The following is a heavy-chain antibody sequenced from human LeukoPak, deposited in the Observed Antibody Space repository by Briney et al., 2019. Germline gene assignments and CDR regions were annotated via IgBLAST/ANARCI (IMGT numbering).Heavy chain of an antibody. D-gene: IGHD1-14*01. CDR2: IIPIFGTA. V-gene: IGHV1-69*13. CDR3: ACPEVYYYYGMDV. J-gene: IGHJ6*02. Sequence: ASVEVSCKASGGTFSSYAISWVRQAPGQGLEWMGGIIPIFGTANYAQKFQGRVTITADESTSTAYMELSSLRSEDTAVYYCACPEVYYYYGMDVWGQGTTVTVSS. CDR1: GGTFSSYA.